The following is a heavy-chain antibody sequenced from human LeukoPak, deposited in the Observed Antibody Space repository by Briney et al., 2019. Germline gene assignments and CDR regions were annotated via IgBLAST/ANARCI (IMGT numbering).Heavy chain of an antibody. CDR1: GGSISTYY. D-gene: IGHD6-19*01. CDR3: ARRGSGWSFDL. CDR2: ISYSGNS. J-gene: IGHJ2*01. V-gene: IGHV4-59*08. Sequence: PSETLSLTCTVSGGSISTYYWSWIRQPPGTGLEWIGYISYSGNSNYNPSLKSRVTISVDTSKNQFSLKLTSVAAADTAVYYCARRGSGWSFDLWGRGTLVTVSS.